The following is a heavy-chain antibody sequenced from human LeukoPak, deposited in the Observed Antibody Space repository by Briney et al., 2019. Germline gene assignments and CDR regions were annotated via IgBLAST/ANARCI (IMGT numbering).Heavy chain of an antibody. J-gene: IGHJ6*02. CDR1: GGSISSYY. CDR2: IYYSGST. D-gene: IGHD3-10*01. CDR3: ARAHGSGSYYNTAYYYGMDV. Sequence: PSETLSLTCTVSGGSISSYYWSWLRQPPGKGLEWIGYIYYSGSTNYNPSLKSRVTISVDTSKNQFSLKLSSVTAADTAVYYCARAHGSGSYYNTAYYYGMDVWGQGTTVTVSS. V-gene: IGHV4-59*01.